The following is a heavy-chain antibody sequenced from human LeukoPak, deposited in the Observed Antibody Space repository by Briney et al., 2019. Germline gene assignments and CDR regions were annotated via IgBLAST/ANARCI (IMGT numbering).Heavy chain of an antibody. V-gene: IGHV3-23*01. CDR2: ISGSGGST. Sequence: GGSLRLSCAASGFTFSSYAMSWVRQASGKGLEWVSAISGSGGSTYYADSVKGRFTISRDNSKNTLYLQMNSLRAEDTALYYCAKEVGYDSSGYDDFWGQGTLVTVSS. CDR1: GFTFSSYA. J-gene: IGHJ4*02. D-gene: IGHD3-22*01. CDR3: AKEVGYDSSGYDDF.